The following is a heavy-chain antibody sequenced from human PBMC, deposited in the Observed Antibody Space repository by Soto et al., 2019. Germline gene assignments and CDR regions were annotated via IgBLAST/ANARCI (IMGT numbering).Heavy chain of an antibody. CDR3: ARAGIATAVYHMDV. D-gene: IGHD6-25*01. CDR2: ISGSSSTI. V-gene: IGHV3-48*01. CDR1: GFTFTSYS. Sequence: GGSLRLSCAASGFTFTSYSMNWVRQAPGRGLEWVSYISGSSSTIYYTDSVKGRFTISRDNAKNSLYLKMNSLRAEDTAVYYCARAGIATAVYHMDVWGKGTTVTVSS. J-gene: IGHJ6*03.